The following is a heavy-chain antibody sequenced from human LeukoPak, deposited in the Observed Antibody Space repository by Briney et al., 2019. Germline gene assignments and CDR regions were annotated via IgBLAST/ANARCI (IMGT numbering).Heavy chain of an antibody. CDR2: ISYDGSNK. J-gene: IGHJ4*02. CDR1: GGTFSSYA. V-gene: IGHV3-30-3*01. CDR3: ARGLGSVGHTYAY. D-gene: IGHD5-18*01. Sequence: SCKASGGTFSSYAMHWVRQAPGKGLEWVAVISYDGSNKYYADSVKGRFTISRDNSKNTLYLQMNSLRAEDTAVYYCARGLGSVGHTYAYWGQGTLVTVSS.